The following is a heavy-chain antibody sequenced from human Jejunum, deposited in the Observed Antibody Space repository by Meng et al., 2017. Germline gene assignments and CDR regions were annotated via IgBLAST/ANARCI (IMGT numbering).Heavy chain of an antibody. V-gene: IGHV1-2*06. D-gene: IGHD2-2*01. CDR2: INPASGGT. CDR1: GYTFSAYY. Sequence: ASVKVSCKASGYTFSAYYIHWVRQAPGQGLEWMGRINPASGGTKYSQDFLGRVTMTSDTSIRTAYMELTRLTSDDTAVYYCARDIPVTDCSSTNCPGGFDPWGQGTPVTVSS. CDR3: ARDIPVTDCSSTNCPGGFDP. J-gene: IGHJ5*02.